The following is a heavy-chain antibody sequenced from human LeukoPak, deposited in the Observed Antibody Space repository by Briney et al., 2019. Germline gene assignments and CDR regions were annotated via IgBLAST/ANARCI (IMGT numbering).Heavy chain of an antibody. Sequence: TGGSLRLSCAASGFTVSSNYMSWVRQAPGKGLEWVSVIYSGGSTYYADSVKGRFTISRDNSKNTLYLQMNSLRAEDTAVYYCARGGSGWCGGYNWFDPWGQGTLVTVSS. CDR3: ARGGSGWCGGYNWFDP. D-gene: IGHD6-19*01. V-gene: IGHV3-66*01. J-gene: IGHJ5*02. CDR1: GFTVSSNY. CDR2: IYSGGST.